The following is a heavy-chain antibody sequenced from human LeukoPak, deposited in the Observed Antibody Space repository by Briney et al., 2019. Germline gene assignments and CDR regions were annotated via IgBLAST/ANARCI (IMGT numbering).Heavy chain of an antibody. CDR3: ARDTNMIPPDY. J-gene: IGHJ4*02. Sequence: SETLSLTCTVSGGSISSSCYYWGWIRQPPGKGLEWIGSIYHSGSTYYNPSLKSRVTISVDTSKNQFSLKLSSVTAADTAVYYCARDTNMIPPDYWGQGTLVTVSS. D-gene: IGHD2-8*01. CDR1: GGSISSSCYY. CDR2: IYHSGST. V-gene: IGHV4-39*07.